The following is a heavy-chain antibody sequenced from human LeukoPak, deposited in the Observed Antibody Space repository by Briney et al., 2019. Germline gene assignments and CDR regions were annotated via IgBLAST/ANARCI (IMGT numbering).Heavy chain of an antibody. CDR2: ISGSGGST. J-gene: IGHJ4*02. CDR3: AKGRPRPDPYYFDY. V-gene: IGHV3-23*01. Sequence: GGSLRLSCAASGFTFSDYYMSWIRQAPGKGLEWVSAISGSGGSTYYADSVKGRFTISRDNSKNTLYLQMNSLRAEDTAVYYCAKGRPRPDPYYFDYWGQGTLVTVSS. CDR1: GFTFSDYY.